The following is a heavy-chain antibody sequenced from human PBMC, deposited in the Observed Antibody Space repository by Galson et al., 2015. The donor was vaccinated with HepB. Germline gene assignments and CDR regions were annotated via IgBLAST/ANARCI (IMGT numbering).Heavy chain of an antibody. CDR1: GGTFSSYA. CDR2: IIPIFGTA. V-gene: IGHV1-69*13. J-gene: IGHJ6*02. D-gene: IGHD4-17*01. CDR3: ARDWSRTTYYYYGMDV. Sequence: SVKVSCKASGGTFSSYAISWVRQAPGQGLEWMGGIIPIFGTANYAQKFQGRVTITADESTSTAYMELSSLRSEDTAVYYCARDWSRTTYYYYGMDVWGQGTTVTVSS.